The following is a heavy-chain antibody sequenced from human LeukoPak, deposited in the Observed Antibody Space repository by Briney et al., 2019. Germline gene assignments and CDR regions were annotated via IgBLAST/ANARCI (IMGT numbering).Heavy chain of an antibody. CDR1: GFTFSSYW. CDR2: IKSDGSIT. J-gene: IGHJ4*02. V-gene: IGHV3-74*01. D-gene: IGHD6-19*01. CDR3: ARAGITVTGAFDY. Sequence: GGSLRLSCAASGFTFSSYWMHWVRQAPGKGLVWVSRIKSDGSITYYADSVKGRFTISRDNSKNTLYLQMNSLRAEDTAVYYCARAGITVTGAFDYWGQGTLVTVSS.